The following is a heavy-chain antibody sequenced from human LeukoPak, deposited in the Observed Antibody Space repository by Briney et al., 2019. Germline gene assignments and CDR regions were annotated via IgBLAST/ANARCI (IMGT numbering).Heavy chain of an antibody. CDR2: INHSGST. CDR3: ARVYIVVVVAADSAAWFDP. Sequence: PSETLSLTCAVYGGSFSAYYWSWIRQPPRKGLEWIGEINHSGSTNYNPSLKSRVTISVDTSKNQFSLKLSSVTAADTAVYYCARVYIVVVVAADSAAWFDPWGQGTLVTVSS. J-gene: IGHJ5*02. D-gene: IGHD2-15*01. V-gene: IGHV4-34*01. CDR1: GGSFSAYY.